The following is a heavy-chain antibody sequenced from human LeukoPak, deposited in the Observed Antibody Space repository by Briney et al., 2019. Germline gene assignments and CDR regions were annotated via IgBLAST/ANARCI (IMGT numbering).Heavy chain of an antibody. Sequence: XGLEXXSHISSSSSTVYYSDSVKGRFTISRDNAKNSLYLQINSLRAEDTAVYYCARDRIRFCAGGSCYTGYHFDYWGQGTLVTVSS. J-gene: IGHJ4*02. CDR3: ARDRIRFCAGGSCYTGYHFDY. V-gene: IGHV3-48*01. D-gene: IGHD2-15*01. CDR2: ISSSSSTV.